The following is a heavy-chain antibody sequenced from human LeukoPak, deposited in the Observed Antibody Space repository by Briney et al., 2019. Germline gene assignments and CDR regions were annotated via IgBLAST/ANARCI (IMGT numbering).Heavy chain of an antibody. V-gene: IGHV4-34*01. J-gene: IGHJ6*02. CDR3: ARYCSGGSCYSAYYYGRDV. CDR2: INHSGST. Sequence: SETLSLTCAVYGGSFSGYYWSWIRQPPGKGLECSGEINHSGSTNYNPSLKSRVTISLDTSKNQFSLKLSSVTAADTAVYYCARYCSGGSCYSAYYYGRDVWGQGTTVTVSS. D-gene: IGHD2-15*01. CDR1: GGSFSGYY.